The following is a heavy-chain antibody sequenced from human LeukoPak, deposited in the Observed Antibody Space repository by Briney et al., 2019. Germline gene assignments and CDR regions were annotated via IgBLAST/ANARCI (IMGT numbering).Heavy chain of an antibody. D-gene: IGHD3-22*01. CDR2: ISSSSSYI. V-gene: IGHV3-21*01. CDR1: GFAFSGAA. J-gene: IGHJ4*02. Sequence: PGKSLRLSCAASGFAFSGAAMTWVRQAPGKGLEWVSSISSSSSYIYYADSVKGRFTISRDNAKNSLYLQMNSLRAEDTAVYYCARDYDSSGQSNFDYWGQGTLVTVSS. CDR3: ARDYDSSGQSNFDY.